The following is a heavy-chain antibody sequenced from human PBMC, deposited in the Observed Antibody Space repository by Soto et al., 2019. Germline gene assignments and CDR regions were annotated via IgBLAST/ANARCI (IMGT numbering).Heavy chain of an antibody. CDR3: ARGGGGGYVLDFYYFDY. V-gene: IGHV3-30-3*01. CDR2: ISYDGSNK. CDR1: GFTFSSYA. D-gene: IGHD5-12*01. Sequence: GVSLRLSCAASGFTFSSYALHWVRQAPGKGLEWVAVISYDGSNKYYADSVRGRFTISRDNSKNTLYLQMNSLRAEDTAMYYCARGGGGGYVLDFYYFDYWGQGTLVTVSS. J-gene: IGHJ4*02.